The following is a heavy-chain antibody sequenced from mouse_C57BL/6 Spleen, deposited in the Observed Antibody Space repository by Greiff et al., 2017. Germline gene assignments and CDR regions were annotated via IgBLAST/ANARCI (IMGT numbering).Heavy chain of an antibody. CDR2: ISSGGDYI. CDR1: GFTFSSYA. CDR3: TRGNYDYGGFAY. D-gene: IGHD2-4*01. Sequence: EVKLVESGEGLVKPGGSLKLSCAASGFTFSSYAMSWVRQTPEKRLEWVAYISSGGDYIYYADTVKGRFTISRDNARNTLYLQMSSLKSEDTAMDYCTRGNYDYGGFAYWGQGTLVTVSA. V-gene: IGHV5-9-1*02. J-gene: IGHJ3*01.